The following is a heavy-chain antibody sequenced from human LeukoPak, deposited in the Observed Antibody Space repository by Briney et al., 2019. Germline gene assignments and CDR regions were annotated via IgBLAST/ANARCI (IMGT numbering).Heavy chain of an antibody. V-gene: IGHV3-20*04. J-gene: IGHJ4*02. Sequence: GGSLRLSCAASGFTFDDYGMSWVRQAPGKGLEWVSGINWNGGSTGYADSVKGRFTISRDNAKNSLYLQMNSLRAEDTALYYCARAGGYCSSTSCYYDYWGQGTLVTVSS. CDR1: GFTFDDYG. CDR3: ARAGGYCSSTSCYYDY. D-gene: IGHD2-2*01. CDR2: INWNGGST.